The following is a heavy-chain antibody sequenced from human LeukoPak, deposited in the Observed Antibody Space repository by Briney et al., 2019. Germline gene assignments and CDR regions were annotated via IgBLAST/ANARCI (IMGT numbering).Heavy chain of an antibody. D-gene: IGHD2-2*01. J-gene: IGHJ6*02. CDR2: ISWNSGSI. Sequence: GRSLRLSCAGSGFIFNNYAMHWVRQPPGKGLEWVSGISWNSGSIDYADSVRGRFTISRDNSKNTLYLQMNSLRAEDTAVYYCASERGVCSSTSCYVGYYGMDVWGQGTTVTVSS. CDR1: GFIFNNYA. CDR3: ASERGVCSSTSCYVGYYGMDV. V-gene: IGHV3-9*01.